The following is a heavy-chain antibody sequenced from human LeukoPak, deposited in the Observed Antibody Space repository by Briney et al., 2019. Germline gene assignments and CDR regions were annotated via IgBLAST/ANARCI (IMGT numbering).Heavy chain of an antibody. CDR2: VSGSGGST. Sequence: GGSLRLSCAASGFTFSRYAMSWVRQAPGKGLEWVSAVSGSGGSTYYADSVKGLFTISRDNSRNTLYLQMNSLRAEDTAVYYCAKRMIRGVNHDAFDLWGQGTMVTVSS. CDR3: AKRMIRGVNHDAFDL. D-gene: IGHD3-10*01. J-gene: IGHJ3*01. CDR1: GFTFSRYA. V-gene: IGHV3-23*01.